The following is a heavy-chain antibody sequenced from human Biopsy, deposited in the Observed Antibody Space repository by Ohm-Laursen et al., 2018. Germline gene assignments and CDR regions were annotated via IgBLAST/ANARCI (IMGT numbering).Heavy chain of an antibody. J-gene: IGHJ4*02. CDR2: MNPDSGGT. V-gene: IGHV1-2*02. D-gene: IGHD3-10*01. CDR3: ARDRIGGRGDPPDH. Sequence: SVKVSCKASGHTLTGHYMHWVRQAPGQGPEWMGWMNPDSGGTKYAQKFQGRVTMTRDTSISTAYMELSSLRSEDTAVYYCARDRIGGRGDPPDHWGQGTLVTASS. CDR1: GHTLTGHY.